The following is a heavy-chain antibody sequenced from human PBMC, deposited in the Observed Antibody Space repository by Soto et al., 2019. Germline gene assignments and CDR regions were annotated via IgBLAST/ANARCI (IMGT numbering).Heavy chain of an antibody. Sequence: PSETLSLTCTVSGGSISSGDYYWSWIRQPPGKSLEWSGYIYYSGSTYYSPSLTSRVTISVDTSKNQFSLKLSSVTAADTAVYYCASGVSRSWYLFDYCGQGTLVTVSS. J-gene: IGHJ4*02. CDR3: ASGVSRSWYLFDY. V-gene: IGHV4-30-4*01. CDR2: IYYSGST. D-gene: IGHD6-13*01. CDR1: GGSISSGDYY.